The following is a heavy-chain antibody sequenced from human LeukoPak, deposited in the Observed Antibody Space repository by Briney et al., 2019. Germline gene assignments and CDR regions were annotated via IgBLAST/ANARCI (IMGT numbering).Heavy chain of an antibody. CDR2: IYTSGST. CDR3: ARAHYDFWSGYSHSDWLAFDI. CDR1: GGSISSGSYY. J-gene: IGHJ3*02. D-gene: IGHD3-3*01. Sequence: PSETLSLTCTVSGGSISSGSYYWSWIRQPAGKGLEWIGRIYTSGSTNYNPSLKSRVTISVDTSKNQFSLKLSSVTAADTAVYYCARAHYDFWSGYSHSDWLAFDIWGQGTMDTVSS. V-gene: IGHV4-61*02.